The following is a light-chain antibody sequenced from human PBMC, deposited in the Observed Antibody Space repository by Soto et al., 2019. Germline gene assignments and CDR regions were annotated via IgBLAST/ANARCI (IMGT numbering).Light chain of an antibody. J-gene: IGLJ2*01. Sequence: QYVLTQPPSVSEAPRQRVTISCSGGSSNIGNNAVNWYQQLPGKAPKLLIYYDDLLPSGVSDRFSGSKSGTSASLAISGLQSEDEADYYCAAWDDSLNGVVFGGGTKVTVL. V-gene: IGLV1-36*01. CDR1: SSNIGNNA. CDR2: YDD. CDR3: AAWDDSLNGVV.